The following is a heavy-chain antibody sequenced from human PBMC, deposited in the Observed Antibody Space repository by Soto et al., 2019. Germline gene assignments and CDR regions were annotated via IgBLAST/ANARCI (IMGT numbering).Heavy chain of an antibody. CDR2: ISYDGSNK. V-gene: IGHV3-30*03. J-gene: IGHJ6*02. CDR1: GFTFSSYG. CDR3: ARDLGVVVAHYYYGMDV. D-gene: IGHD2-15*01. Sequence: GGSLRLSCAASGFTFSSYGMHWVRQAPGKGLEWVAVISYDGSNKYYADSVKGRFTISRDNSKNTLYLQMNSLRAEDTAVYYCARDLGVVVAHYYYGMDVWGQGTTVTVSS.